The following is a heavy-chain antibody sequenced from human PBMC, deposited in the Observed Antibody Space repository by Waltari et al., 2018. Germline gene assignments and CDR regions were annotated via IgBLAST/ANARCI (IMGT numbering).Heavy chain of an antibody. CDR2: IYYSGST. CDR1: GGSISSSSYY. J-gene: IGHJ4*02. V-gene: IGHV4-39*02. Sequence: QLQLQESGPGLVKPSETLSLTCTVSGGSISSSSYYWGWIRQPPGKGLEWIGSIYYSGSTYYNPSLKSRVTMTTDTSTSTAYMELRSLRSDDTAVYYCAREEVAAAAYYFDYWGQGTLVTVSS. D-gene: IGHD6-13*01. CDR3: AREEVAAAAYYFDY.